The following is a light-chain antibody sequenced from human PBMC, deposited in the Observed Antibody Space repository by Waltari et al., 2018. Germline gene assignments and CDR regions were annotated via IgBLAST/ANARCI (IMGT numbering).Light chain of an antibody. CDR3: AVWDDSLGGV. Sequence: QSLLTQPPSVSGTPGQRVTIPCSGSNSNIGGNFVNWYQQLPGTTPKPLISNDNQGASGVPDRFSASKSGTSASLAITGLQSEDEADYYCAVWDDSLGGVFGGGTKLTVL. J-gene: IGLJ3*02. V-gene: IGLV1-47*02. CDR2: NDN. CDR1: NSNIGGNF.